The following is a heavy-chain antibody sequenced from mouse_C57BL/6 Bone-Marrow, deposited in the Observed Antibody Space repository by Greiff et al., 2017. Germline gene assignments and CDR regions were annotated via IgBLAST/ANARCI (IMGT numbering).Heavy chain of an antibody. Sequence: VQLQQSGAELVRPGASVKLSCTASGFNIKDDYMNWVKQRPEQGLEWIGWIDPENGDTEYASKFQGKATMTADTASNTAYLQLSSLTSENTAVYYCTTGYVGNSVYFDVWGTGTAVTVTA. CDR3: TTGYVGNSVYFDV. CDR2: IDPENGDT. J-gene: IGHJ1*03. V-gene: IGHV14-4*01. CDR1: GFNIKDDY. D-gene: IGHD2-1*01.